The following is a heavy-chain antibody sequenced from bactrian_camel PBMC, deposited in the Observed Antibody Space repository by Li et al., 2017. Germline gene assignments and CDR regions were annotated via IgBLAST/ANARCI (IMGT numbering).Heavy chain of an antibody. CDR1: GFTFSASY. CDR3: DTRVNSAGPA. J-gene: IGHJ4*01. D-gene: IGHD4*01. V-gene: IGHV3-2*01. Sequence: QLVESGGGVVQPGGSQRLSCAASGFTFSASYMNWVRQAPGKGLEWVSSIYGDGSNTYYADSVKGRFIISRENAKNEVYLQMNSLKSEDTALYICDTRVNSAGPAWGQGTQVTVS. CDR2: IYGDGSNT.